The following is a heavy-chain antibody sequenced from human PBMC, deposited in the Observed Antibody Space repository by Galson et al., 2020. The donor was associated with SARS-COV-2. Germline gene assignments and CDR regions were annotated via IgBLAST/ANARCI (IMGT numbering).Heavy chain of an antibody. CDR1: GFTFSSYA. J-gene: IGHJ4*02. V-gene: IGHV3-30*04. Sequence: GGSLRLSCAASGFTFSSYAMHWVRQAPGKGLEWVAVISYDGSNKYYADSVKGRFTISRDNSKNTLYLQMNSLGAEDTAVYYCARARSGYYYNPFDYWGQGTLVTVSS. D-gene: IGHD3-22*01. CDR2: ISYDGSNK. CDR3: ARARSGYYYNPFDY.